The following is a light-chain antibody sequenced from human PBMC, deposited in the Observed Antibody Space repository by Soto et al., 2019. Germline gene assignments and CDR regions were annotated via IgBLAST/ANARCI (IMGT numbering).Light chain of an antibody. Sequence: EIVLTQSPGTLSLSPGERATLSCRASQSVSSSYLAWYQQKPGQAPRLLIYGASSRATGIPDRFSGSGSGTDFTLTISRLGPEDFAVYYCQQRSNWPPITFGQGTRLEIK. CDR2: GAS. CDR3: QQRSNWPPIT. CDR1: QSVSSSY. J-gene: IGKJ5*01. V-gene: IGKV3D-20*02.